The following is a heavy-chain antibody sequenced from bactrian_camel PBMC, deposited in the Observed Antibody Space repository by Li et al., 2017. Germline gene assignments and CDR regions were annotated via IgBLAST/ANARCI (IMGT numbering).Heavy chain of an antibody. Sequence: VQLVESGGGLVQPGGSLGLSCAASGLTTFENWDINWVRQAPGKGLEWVSIAKVGINDVYKTYYADSVKGRFTISRDNAENTASLQLNSLKTEDTAVYYCVRDSVGASWSFGYWGQGTQVTVS. J-gene: IGHJ6*01. CDR1: GLTTFENWD. V-gene: IGHV3S40*01. CDR2: AKVGINDVYKT. CDR3: VRDSVGASWSFGY. D-gene: IGHD2*01.